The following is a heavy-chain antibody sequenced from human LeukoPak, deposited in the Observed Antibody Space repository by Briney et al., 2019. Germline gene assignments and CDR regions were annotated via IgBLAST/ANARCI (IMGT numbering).Heavy chain of an antibody. CDR2: INHSGST. CDR3: ARPGYCGGDCYGGDAFDI. J-gene: IGHJ3*02. Sequence: SETLSLTCAVYGGSFSGYYWSWIRQPPGKGLEWIGEINHSGSTNYHPSLKSRVTISVDTSKNQFSLKLSSVTAADTAVYYCARPGYCGGDCYGGDAFDIWGQGTMVTVSS. V-gene: IGHV4-34*01. CDR1: GGSFSGYY. D-gene: IGHD2-21*02.